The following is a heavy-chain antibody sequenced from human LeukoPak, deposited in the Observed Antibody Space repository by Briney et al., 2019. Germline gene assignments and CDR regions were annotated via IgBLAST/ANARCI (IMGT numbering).Heavy chain of an antibody. CDR2: IRSKAYRGTT. J-gene: IGHJ6*02. V-gene: IGHV3-49*04. Sequence: GGSLRLSCAASGVTVTDAWITDVWMSWVRQAPGKGLEWVGFIRSKAYRGTTEYAASVKGRFTISRDDSISVAYLQMNNLETEDTAVYYCSRGPIQLWLHNGMDVWGQGTTVTVSS. CDR3: SRGPIQLWLHNGMDV. D-gene: IGHD5-18*01. CDR1: GVTVTDAWITDV.